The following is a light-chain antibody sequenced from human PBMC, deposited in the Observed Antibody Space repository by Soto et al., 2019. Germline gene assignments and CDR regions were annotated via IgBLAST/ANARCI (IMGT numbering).Light chain of an antibody. J-gene: IGLJ3*02. V-gene: IGLV2-14*01. CDR3: GSFTTRRIWL. CDR2: GVT. Sequence: QSALSQPASVSGSPGQSITMSCTGSSSDFGDDKYVSWYQQQPGKGPNLLIYGVTNRPSGVSNRSSGSKSGNTASLTISGLQVEDEADYFCGSFTTRRIWLFGGGTKVTVL. CDR1: SSDFGDDKY.